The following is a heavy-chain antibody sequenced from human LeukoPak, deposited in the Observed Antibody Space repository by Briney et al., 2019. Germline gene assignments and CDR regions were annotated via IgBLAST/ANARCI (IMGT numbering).Heavy chain of an antibody. D-gene: IGHD1-26*01. CDR3: SRHIVGARTYFDY. Sequence: GGSLRLSCTASGFTFGDYAMSWVHQAPGKGLEWVGFITSKAYGATTDYAASVKGRFAISRDDSKSIAYLQMSSLKTEDTAVYYCSRHIVGARTYFDYWGQGALVTVSS. CDR1: GFTFGDYA. J-gene: IGHJ4*02. CDR2: ITSKAYGATT. V-gene: IGHV3-49*04.